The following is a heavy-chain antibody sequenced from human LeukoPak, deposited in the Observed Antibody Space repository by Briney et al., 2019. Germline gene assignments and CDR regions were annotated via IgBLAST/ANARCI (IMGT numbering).Heavy chain of an antibody. Sequence: ASVKVSCKASGYTFTNYGISWIRQAPGQGLEWMGWISGYNGNANYPQKLQGKVTMTTDTSTSTSYMEPRSLRSDDTAVYYCARSSAEVLNYYYYAMDVWGQGTTVTVSS. J-gene: IGHJ6*02. CDR3: ARSSAEVLNYYYYAMDV. V-gene: IGHV1-18*01. CDR2: ISGYNGNA. CDR1: GYTFTNYG. D-gene: IGHD6-6*01.